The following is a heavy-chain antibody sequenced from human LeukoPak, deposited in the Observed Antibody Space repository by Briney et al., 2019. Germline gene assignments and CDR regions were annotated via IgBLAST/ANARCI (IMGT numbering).Heavy chain of an antibody. CDR3: AKGAAAGQVDWFDP. Sequence: GGSLRLSCAASGFTFSNFAMMWVRQAPGTGLQWVSTITGYGATFYADSVRGRFTIFRDTSMNTLFLQMNSLGAEDTAVYYCAKGAAAGQVDWFDPWGQGTLDTV. CDR1: GFTFSNFA. D-gene: IGHD6-13*01. J-gene: IGHJ5*02. CDR2: ITGYGAT. V-gene: IGHV3-23*01.